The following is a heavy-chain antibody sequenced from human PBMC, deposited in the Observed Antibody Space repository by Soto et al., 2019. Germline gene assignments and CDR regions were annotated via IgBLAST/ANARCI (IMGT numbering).Heavy chain of an antibody. V-gene: IGHV4-4*02. Sequence: ETLSLTCAVSGGSISSSNWWSWVRQPPGKGLEWIGEIYHSGSTNYNPSLKSRVTISVYKSKNQFSLKLSSVTAADTAVYYCARDRTDDILTGYPLLDYYGMDVWGQGTTVTVSS. CDR2: IYHSGST. D-gene: IGHD3-9*01. CDR3: ARDRTDDILTGYPLLDYYGMDV. J-gene: IGHJ6*02. CDR1: GGSISSSNW.